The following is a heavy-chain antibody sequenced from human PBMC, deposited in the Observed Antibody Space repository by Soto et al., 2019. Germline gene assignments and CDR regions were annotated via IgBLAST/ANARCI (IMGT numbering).Heavy chain of an antibody. CDR1: GGTFSSYA. CDR3: AREGGTMARGVIINAFDI. J-gene: IGHJ3*02. Sequence: SVKVSCKASGGTFSSYAISWVRQAPGQGLEWMGGIIPIFGTANYAQKFQGRVTITADESTSTAYMELSSLRSEDTAVYYCAREGGTMARGVIINAFDIWGQGTMVTVSS. D-gene: IGHD3-10*01. CDR2: IIPIFGTA. V-gene: IGHV1-69*13.